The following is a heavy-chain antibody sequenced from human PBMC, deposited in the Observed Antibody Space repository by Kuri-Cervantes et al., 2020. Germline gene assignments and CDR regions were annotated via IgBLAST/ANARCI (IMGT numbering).Heavy chain of an antibody. CDR2: IFHSWST. Sequence: SETMSLTCGLSGSSFTRGYYGGWIRQSTGKGLEWIGSIFHSWSTHYNPSLKSRVTVSVDTSKNQFSLELTSVTAADTAVYYCARLAAGGTIFDYWGQGTLVTVSS. J-gene: IGHJ4*02. D-gene: IGHD1/OR15-1a*01. V-gene: IGHV4-38-2*01. CDR3: ARLAAGGTIFDY. CDR1: GSSFTRGYY.